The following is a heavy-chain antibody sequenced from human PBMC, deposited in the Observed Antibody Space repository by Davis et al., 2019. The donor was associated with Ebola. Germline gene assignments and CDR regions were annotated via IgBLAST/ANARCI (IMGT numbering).Heavy chain of an antibody. Sequence: GESLKISFAASGFTFSSYSMNWVRQAPGKGLEWVSYISSSSSTIYYADSVKGRFTISRDNAKNSLYLQMNSLRAEDTAVYYCVGGSGSYYSYGMDVWGQGTTVTVSS. CDR3: VGGSGSYYSYGMDV. D-gene: IGHD3-10*01. CDR2: ISSSSSTI. CDR1: GFTFSSYS. J-gene: IGHJ6*02. V-gene: IGHV3-48*01.